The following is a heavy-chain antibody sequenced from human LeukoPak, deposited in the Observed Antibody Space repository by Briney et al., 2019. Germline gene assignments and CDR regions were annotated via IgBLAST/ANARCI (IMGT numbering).Heavy chain of an antibody. J-gene: IGHJ4*02. V-gene: IGHV3-21*01. D-gene: IGHD3-3*01. Sequence: GGSLRLSCAASGFTFSSYEMNWVRQAPGKGLEWVSSISSSSSYIYYADSVKGRFTISRDNAKNSLYLQMNSLRAEDTAVYYCARDNSGIFGVVWGQGTLVTVSS. CDR1: GFTFSSYE. CDR3: ARDNSGIFGVV. CDR2: ISSSSSYI.